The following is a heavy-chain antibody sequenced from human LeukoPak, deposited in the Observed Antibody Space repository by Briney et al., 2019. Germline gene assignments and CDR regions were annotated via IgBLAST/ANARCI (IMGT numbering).Heavy chain of an antibody. D-gene: IGHD2-15*01. CDR3: ARRAALDY. CDR2: ISTSSNYI. Sequence: GGSLRLSCAASGFSFSSYSMNWVRQAPGKGLEWVSSISTSSNYIYYADSVKGRFTISRDNAKNSLYLQMNSLRAEDTAVYYCARRAALDYWGQGTLVTVSS. J-gene: IGHJ4*02. CDR1: GFSFSSYS. V-gene: IGHV3-21*01.